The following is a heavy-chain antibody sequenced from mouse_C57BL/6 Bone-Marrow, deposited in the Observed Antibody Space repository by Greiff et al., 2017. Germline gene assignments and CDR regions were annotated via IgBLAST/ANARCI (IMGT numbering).Heavy chain of an antibody. CDR1: GFSLTSYG. V-gene: IGHV2-5*01. Sequence: VQGVESGPGLVQPSQSLSITCTVSGFSLTSYGVRWVRQSPGNGLEWLGVIWRGGSTDYNAAFMSRLSITKDNSKSQGFFKMNSLQAYDTDIYYCARGRGPGDFGYWGQGTTLTVSS. CDR3: ARGRGPGDFGY. J-gene: IGHJ2*01. CDR2: IWRGGST.